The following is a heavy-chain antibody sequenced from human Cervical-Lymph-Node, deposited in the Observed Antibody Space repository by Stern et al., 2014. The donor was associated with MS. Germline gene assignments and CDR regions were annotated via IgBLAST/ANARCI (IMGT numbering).Heavy chain of an antibody. D-gene: IGHD6-19*01. CDR2: INAGNGNT. CDR3: ASGVTAVAGMGL. J-gene: IGHJ4*02. CDR1: GYTFTSYA. Sequence: VQLVESGAEVKKPGASVKVSCKASGYTFTSYAMHWVRQAPGQRLEWRGWINAGNGNTKYSQKFQGRVTITRDTSASTAYMELSSLRSEDTAVYYCASGVTAVAGMGLWGQGTLVTVSS. V-gene: IGHV1-3*01.